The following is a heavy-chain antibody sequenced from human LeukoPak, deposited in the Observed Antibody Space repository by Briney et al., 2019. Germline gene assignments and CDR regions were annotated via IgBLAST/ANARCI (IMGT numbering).Heavy chain of an antibody. J-gene: IGHJ4*02. D-gene: IGHD3-10*01. Sequence: GGSLRLSCAASGFTFSSYAMSWVRQAPGKGLEWVSAISGSGTSTYYADSVKGRFTFSRDNSKNTVYLQMNSLRADDTAVYYCGKGSGPWFGEKWGQGTLVTVSS. CDR1: GFTFSSYA. CDR3: GKGSGPWFGEK. CDR2: ISGSGTST. V-gene: IGHV3-23*01.